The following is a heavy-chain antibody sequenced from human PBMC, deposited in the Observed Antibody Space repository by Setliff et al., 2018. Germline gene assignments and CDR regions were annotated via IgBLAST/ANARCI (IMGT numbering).Heavy chain of an antibody. J-gene: IGHJ6*04. Sequence: ASVKVSCKASGYTFTSYGVSWVRQAPGQGLEWMGWIDPNSRSTHYAQKFQGRVTMTRDTSITTVYMDLSRLRSDDTAVYYCARGTDYHGSGSYWAKDVWGEGTTVTVSS. CDR3: ARGTDYHGSGSYWAKDV. D-gene: IGHD3-10*01. V-gene: IGHV1-2*02. CDR1: GYTFTSYG. CDR2: IDPNSRST.